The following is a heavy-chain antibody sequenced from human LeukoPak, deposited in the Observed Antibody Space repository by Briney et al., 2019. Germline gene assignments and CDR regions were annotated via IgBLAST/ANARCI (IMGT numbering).Heavy chain of an antibody. CDR1: GNSFTSYW. Sequence: GEALKIPWKDSGNSFTSYWIGWVRQMPGKGLDWIGTIYPGDSDTRYSPSFQGQVTISADKSISTAYLQWSNLKASDTDIYYCARGRSGQVAGPFDSWFDPWGQGTLVTVSS. CDR2: IYPGDSDT. CDR3: ARGRSGQVAGPFDSWFDP. V-gene: IGHV5-51*01. J-gene: IGHJ5*02. D-gene: IGHD3-16*01.